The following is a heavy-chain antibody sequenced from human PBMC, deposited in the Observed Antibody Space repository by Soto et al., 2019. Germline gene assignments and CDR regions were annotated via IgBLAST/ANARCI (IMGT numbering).Heavy chain of an antibody. Sequence: GGSLRLSCAASGFTFSSYSMNWFRQAPGKGLEWVSYISSSSSTIYYADSVKGRFTISRDNAKNSLYLQMNSLRDEDTAVYYCARDRYDFWSGHTYGMDVWGQGTTVTVSS. CDR2: ISSSSSTI. J-gene: IGHJ6*02. CDR3: ARDRYDFWSGHTYGMDV. V-gene: IGHV3-48*02. CDR1: GFTFSSYS. D-gene: IGHD3-3*01.